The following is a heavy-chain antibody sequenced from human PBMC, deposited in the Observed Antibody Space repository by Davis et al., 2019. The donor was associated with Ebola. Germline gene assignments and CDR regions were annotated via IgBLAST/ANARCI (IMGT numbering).Heavy chain of an antibody. D-gene: IGHD1-26*01. CDR2: IKPDGSEK. J-gene: IGHJ1*01. CDR1: GFTFSGYW. CDR3: ARGGSYLVEDFQH. V-gene: IGHV3-7*01. Sequence: GGSLRLSCAASGFTFSGYWMTWVRQAPGKGLEWVANIKPDGSEKFYVDSVKGRFTISRDNAKNSLYLQMNSLRAEDTAVYYCARGGSYLVEDFQHWGQGTLVPVSS.